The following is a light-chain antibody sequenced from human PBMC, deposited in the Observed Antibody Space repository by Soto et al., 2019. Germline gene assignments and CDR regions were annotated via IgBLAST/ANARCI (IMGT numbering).Light chain of an antibody. CDR1: QSVNGND. V-gene: IGKV3-20*01. J-gene: IGKJ2*01. CDR3: QQYGNSPSS. Sequence: ETVLTQSPGTLSLSPGERATLSCWASQSVNGNDLAWYQHKPGQAPRILIYGASKRVTGIPDRFSGSGSATDFTLTISRLEPEDFAVYYCQQYGNSPSSFGQGTNLEIK. CDR2: GAS.